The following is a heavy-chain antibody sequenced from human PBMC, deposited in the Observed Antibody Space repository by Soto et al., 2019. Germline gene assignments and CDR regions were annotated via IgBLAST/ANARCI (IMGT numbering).Heavy chain of an antibody. D-gene: IGHD2-8*02. J-gene: IGHJ3*02. V-gene: IGHV4-34*01. CDR2: INHSGST. CDR1: GGSFSGYY. CDR3: ARGGHWYPLRAFDI. Sequence: PSETLSLTCAVYGGSFSGYYWSGIRQPPGKGLEWIGEINHSGSTNYNPSLKSRVTISVDTSKNQFSLKLSSVTAADTAVYYCARGGHWYPLRAFDIWGQGTMVTVSS.